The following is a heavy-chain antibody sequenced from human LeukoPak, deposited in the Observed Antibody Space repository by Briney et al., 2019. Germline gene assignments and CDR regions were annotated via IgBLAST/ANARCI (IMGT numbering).Heavy chain of an antibody. CDR2: IYHSGST. V-gene: IGHV4-30-2*01. J-gene: IGHJ3*02. Sequence: SETLSLTCTISGGSISSISYSWSWIRQPPGKGLEWIGYIYHSGSTYYNPSLKSRVTISVDRSKNQFSLKLSSVTAADTAVYYCARISAAAHRGTDAFDIWGQGTMVTVSS. CDR3: ARISAAAHRGTDAFDI. D-gene: IGHD6-13*01. CDR1: GGSISSISYS.